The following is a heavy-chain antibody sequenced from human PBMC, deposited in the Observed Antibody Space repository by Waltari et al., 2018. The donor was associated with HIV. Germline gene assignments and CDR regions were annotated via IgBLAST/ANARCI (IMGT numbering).Heavy chain of an antibody. Sequence: EVRLVESGRAFVQHGESLGLSWSASGSPFTNTWIHWFGQAPGKGVVWVSRITTGGTTTTYADSVRGRFTSSRDNAKNTLDLKMNSLKADDTAVYYCARANVFLRFGEFSNYGMDVWGQGTMVTVSS. CDR2: ITTGGTTT. CDR3: ARANVFLRFGEFSNYGMDV. D-gene: IGHD3-10*01. CDR1: GSPFTNTW. J-gene: IGHJ6*02. V-gene: IGHV3-74*01.